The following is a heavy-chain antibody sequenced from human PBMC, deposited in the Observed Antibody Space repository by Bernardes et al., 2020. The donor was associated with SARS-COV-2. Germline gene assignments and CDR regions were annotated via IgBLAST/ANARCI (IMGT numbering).Heavy chain of an antibody. CDR1: GFTFSSHC. Sequence: GGPLRLSCAASGFTFSSHCMHWVRQAPGKGLVWVSRINSGGGSTNYADSVKGRFTISRDNAKNTLFLQMNSLRADDTAVYYCVRGPSDGHGRFEYWGQGILVTVSS. V-gene: IGHV3-74*01. J-gene: IGHJ4*02. CDR2: INSGGGST. CDR3: VRGPSDGHGRFEY. D-gene: IGHD5-18*01.